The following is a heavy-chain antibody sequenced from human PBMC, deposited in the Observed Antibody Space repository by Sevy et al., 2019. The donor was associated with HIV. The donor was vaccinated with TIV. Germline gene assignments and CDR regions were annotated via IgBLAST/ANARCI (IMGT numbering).Heavy chain of an antibody. D-gene: IGHD6-13*01. V-gene: IGHV3-30*04. CDR2: ISYDGSNK. CDR3: ARVKDGSIYYFDY. CDR1: GFTFSSYA. J-gene: IGHJ4*02. Sequence: GGCLRLSCAASGFTFSSYAMHWVRQAPGKGLEWVAVISYDGSNKYYADSVKGRFTISRDNTKNTLYLQMNSLRAEDTAAYYCARVKDGSIYYFDYWGQGTLVTVSS.